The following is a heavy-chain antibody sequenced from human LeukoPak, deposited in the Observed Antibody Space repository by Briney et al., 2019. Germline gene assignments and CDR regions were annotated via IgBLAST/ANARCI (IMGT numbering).Heavy chain of an antibody. V-gene: IGHV1-18*01. CDR1: GYTFTSYG. J-gene: IGHJ4*02. D-gene: IGHD3-10*01. CDR2: ISAYNGNT. Sequence: ASVKLSCKASGYTFTSYGISWVRQAPGQGLEWMGWISAYNGNTNYAQNLQGRLTITTDTSTSTAYIELRSLRSDDNTAVYCAGAGFGEFSSDYWGQGTLVTVSS. CDR3: AGAGFGEFSSDY.